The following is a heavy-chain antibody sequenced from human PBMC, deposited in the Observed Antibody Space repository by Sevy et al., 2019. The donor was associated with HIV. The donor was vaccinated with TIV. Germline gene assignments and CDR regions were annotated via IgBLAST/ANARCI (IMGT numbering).Heavy chain of an antibody. Sequence: GGSLRLSCAASGFIFSNYAIHWVRRAPGKGLEWVAVISYDGSNKHYAASVKGRFTISRDNSRNTLFLQMNSLRLDDTALYSCARDPTFSSDTRGYYPFDSWGQGTLVTVSS. V-gene: IGHV3-30*04. CDR3: ARDPTFSSDTRGYYPFDS. J-gene: IGHJ4*02. D-gene: IGHD3-22*01. CDR1: GFIFSNYA. CDR2: ISYDGSNK.